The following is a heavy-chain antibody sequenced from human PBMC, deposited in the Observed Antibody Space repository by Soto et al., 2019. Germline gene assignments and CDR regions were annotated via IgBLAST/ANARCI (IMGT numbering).Heavy chain of an antibody. V-gene: IGHV3-53*01. Sequence: PGGSLRLSCAASGFTVSSNYMSWVRQAPGKGLEWVSVIYSGGSTYYADSVKGRFTISRDNSKNTLYLQMNSLRAEDTAVYYCARGSTPRYYSSSAHPLDYWGQGTLVTVSS. J-gene: IGHJ4*02. D-gene: IGHD6-13*01. CDR3: ARGSTPRYYSSSAHPLDY. CDR2: IYSGGST. CDR1: GFTVSSNY.